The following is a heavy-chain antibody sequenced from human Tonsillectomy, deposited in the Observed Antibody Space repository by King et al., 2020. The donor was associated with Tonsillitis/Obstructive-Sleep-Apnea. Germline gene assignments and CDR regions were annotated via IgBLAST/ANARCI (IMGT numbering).Heavy chain of an antibody. CDR3: ARHEEGGGVIPNYNYYMDV. V-gene: IGHV5-10-1*01. CDR2: IDPRDSYT. Sequence: QLVQSGAEVKKPGESLRISCKGSGYIFTSYWISWVRQMPGKGLEWMGTIDPRDSYTNNSPSFQGHVTISADKSISTVYLQWSSLKASDTAMYYCARHEEGGGVIPNYNYYMDVWGKGTTVTVSS. D-gene: IGHD3-16*02. CDR1: GYIFTSYW. J-gene: IGHJ6*03.